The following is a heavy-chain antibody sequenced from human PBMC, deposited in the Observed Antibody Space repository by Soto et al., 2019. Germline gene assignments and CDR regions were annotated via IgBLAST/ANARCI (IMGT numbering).Heavy chain of an antibody. CDR3: VREGRGSFDF. CDR2: IGGRGNSA. D-gene: IGHD5-12*01. V-gene: IGHV3-23*01. CDR1: GFIFTNYA. J-gene: IGHJ3*01. Sequence: SGGSLRLSCAASGFIFTNYAMNWVRQAPGKGLEWVSVIGGRGNSAYYADSVQGRFTISRDNSKNTLSLQMSSLTADDTAIYHCVREGRGSFDFWGRGTMVTVSS.